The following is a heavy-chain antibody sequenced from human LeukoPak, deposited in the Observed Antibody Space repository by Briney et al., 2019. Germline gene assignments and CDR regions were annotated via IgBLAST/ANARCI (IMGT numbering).Heavy chain of an antibody. Sequence: PGGSLRLSCAASGFTFSSYWMSWVRQAPGKGLEWVANIKQDGSEKYYVDSVKGRFTISRDNAKNSLYLQMNSLRAEDTAVYYCARVYSSSWYRSLDAFDIWGQGTMVTVYS. V-gene: IGHV3-7*01. CDR1: GFTFSSYW. D-gene: IGHD6-13*01. J-gene: IGHJ3*02. CDR3: ARVYSSSWYRSLDAFDI. CDR2: IKQDGSEK.